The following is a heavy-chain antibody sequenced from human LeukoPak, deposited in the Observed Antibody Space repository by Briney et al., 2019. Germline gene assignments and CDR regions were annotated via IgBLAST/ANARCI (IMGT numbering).Heavy chain of an antibody. CDR1: GFTFSSYS. Sequence: GGSLRLSCAASGFTFSSYSMSWVRQAPGKGLEWVSSISSSSSYIYYADSVKGRFTISKDNAKNSLYLQVNSLRSDDTAVYYCARERYFDSSGYYSTLYYYYGVDVWGQGTTVTVSS. J-gene: IGHJ6*02. CDR3: ARERYFDSSGYYSTLYYYYGVDV. V-gene: IGHV3-21*04. CDR2: ISSSSSYI. D-gene: IGHD3-22*01.